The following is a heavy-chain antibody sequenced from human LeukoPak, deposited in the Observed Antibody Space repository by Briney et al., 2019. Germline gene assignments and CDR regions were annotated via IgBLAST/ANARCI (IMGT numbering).Heavy chain of an antibody. CDR3: ARVITMVRGVPYYFDY. CDR2: ISAYNGNT. V-gene: IGHV1-18*01. Sequence: ASVKVSCKAFGYTFTNFGITWVRQAPGQGLEWMGWISAYNGNTNYAQKLQGRVTMTTDTSTSTAYMELRSLRSDDTAVYYCARVITMVRGVPYYFDYWGQGTLVTVSS. J-gene: IGHJ4*02. CDR1: GYTFTNFG. D-gene: IGHD3-10*01.